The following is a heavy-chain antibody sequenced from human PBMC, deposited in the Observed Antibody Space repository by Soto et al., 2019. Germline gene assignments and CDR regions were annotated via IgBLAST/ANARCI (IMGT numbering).Heavy chain of an antibody. CDR3: AREGVEDCSSTSCYFNP. V-gene: IGHV1-2*04. CDR2: INPNSGGT. Sequence: QVQLVQSGAEVKKPGASVKVSCKASGYTFTGYYMHWVRQAPGQGLEWMGWINPNSGGTNYAQKFQGWVTMTRDTSISTAYMELSRLRSDDTAVYYCAREGVEDCSSTSCYFNPWGQGTLVTVSS. CDR1: GYTFTGYY. D-gene: IGHD2-2*01. J-gene: IGHJ5*02.